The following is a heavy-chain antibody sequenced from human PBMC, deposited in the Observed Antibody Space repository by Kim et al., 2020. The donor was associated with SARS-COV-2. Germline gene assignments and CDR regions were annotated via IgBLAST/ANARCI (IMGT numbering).Heavy chain of an antibody. J-gene: IGHJ3*02. Sequence: SLKSRVPITVDTSKNQFSLKLSSVTAADTAVYYCATSTPYYGDLIDAFDIWGQGTMVTVSS. D-gene: IGHD4-17*01. V-gene: IGHV4-39*01. CDR3: ATSTPYYGDLIDAFDI.